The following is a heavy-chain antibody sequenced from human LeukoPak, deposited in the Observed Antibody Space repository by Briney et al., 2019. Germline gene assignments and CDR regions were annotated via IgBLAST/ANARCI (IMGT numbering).Heavy chain of an antibody. J-gene: IGHJ4*02. CDR1: GFTFSSYE. D-gene: IGHD1-14*01. Sequence: PGGSLRLSCAASGFTFSSYEMNWVRQAPGKGLDWLSCISSTGSSIYYADSVKGRFTISRDNAKNSLYLQMNNLRAEDTAIYYCARDNHFDYWGQGTLVTVSS. CDR2: ISSTGSSI. CDR3: ARDNHFDY. V-gene: IGHV3-48*03.